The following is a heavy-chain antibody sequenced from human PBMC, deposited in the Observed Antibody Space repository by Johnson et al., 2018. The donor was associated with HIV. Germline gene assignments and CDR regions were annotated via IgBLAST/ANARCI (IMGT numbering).Heavy chain of an antibody. J-gene: IGHJ3*02. D-gene: IGHD3-22*01. Sequence: VQLVESGGGVVQPGGSLRLSCAASGFTFSSYGMHWVRQAPGKGLEWVSGINWNGGSTGYAASVKGRFTISRDNAKNSLYLQMNSLRAEDTAFYYCARATFYYDLSGYLTRPRAFDMWGQGTMVTVSS. CDR1: GFTFSSYG. CDR3: ARATFYYDLSGYLTRPRAFDM. CDR2: INWNGGST. V-gene: IGHV3-20*04.